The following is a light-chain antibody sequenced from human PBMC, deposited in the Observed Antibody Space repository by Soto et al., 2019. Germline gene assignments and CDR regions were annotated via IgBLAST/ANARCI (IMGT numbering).Light chain of an antibody. CDR1: QSITSW. CDR3: QQYKNYPWT. J-gene: IGKJ1*01. CDR2: DAS. V-gene: IGKV1-5*01. Sequence: DIQMTQSPSTLSASVGDRVTITCRASQSITSWLAWYQQKPGKAPKFLIYDASSLESGVPSRFSGSGSGTEFTLTISSLQPDDFATYYCQQYKNYPWTFGQGTKVDIK.